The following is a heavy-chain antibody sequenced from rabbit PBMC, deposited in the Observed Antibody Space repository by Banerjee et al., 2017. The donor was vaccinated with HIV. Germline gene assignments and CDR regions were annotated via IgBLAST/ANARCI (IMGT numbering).Heavy chain of an antibody. J-gene: IGHJ4*01. D-gene: IGHD5-1*01. CDR1: GFSFSSSYW. Sequence: QEQLEESGGGLVKPEGSLTLTCTASGFSFSSSYWIYWVRQAPGKGLEWIACIYTGSSGDTYYASWVKSRFTISKTSSTTVTLQMTSLTAADTATYFCARNDQTHAYANDLWGPGTLVTVS. V-gene: IGHV1S45*01. CDR2: IYTGSSGDT. CDR3: ARNDQTHAYANDL.